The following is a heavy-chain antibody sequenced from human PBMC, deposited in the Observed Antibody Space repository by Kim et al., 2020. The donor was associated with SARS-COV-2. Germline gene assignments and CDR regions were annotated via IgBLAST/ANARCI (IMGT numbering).Heavy chain of an antibody. Sequence: SVRGRFTISRDNAKNSLYLQMNSLRADDTAVYYCARLISLFGVATDAFDIWGQGTMVTVSS. V-gene: IGHV3-11*03. D-gene: IGHD3-3*01. CDR3: ARLISLFGVATDAFDI. J-gene: IGHJ3*02.